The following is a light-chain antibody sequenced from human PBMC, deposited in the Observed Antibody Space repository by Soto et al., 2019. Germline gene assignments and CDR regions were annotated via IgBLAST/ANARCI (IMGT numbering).Light chain of an antibody. CDR3: QQYGASVT. CDR2: GAS. Sequence: EIVLTQSPGTLSLSPGEGATLSCRASQGVSSSYLAWYQHKPGQAPRRLIYGASSRASGIPDRFSGSGSGTDFTLTINRLEPEDFAGYYCQQYGASVTFGPGTKVDLK. J-gene: IGKJ3*01. V-gene: IGKV3-20*01. CDR1: QGVSSSY.